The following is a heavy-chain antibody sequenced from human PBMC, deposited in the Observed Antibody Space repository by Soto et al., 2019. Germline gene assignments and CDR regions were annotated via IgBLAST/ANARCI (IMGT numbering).Heavy chain of an antibody. V-gene: IGHV4-30-4*01. CDR2: IDYSGST. J-gene: IGHJ6*02. CDR1: GDSISNSDYY. Sequence: SETLSLTCTVSGDSISNSDYYWNWIRQSPGKGLEWIASIDYSGSTYYNPSLKSRVVISADTFKNLFSLKLRSVTAADTALYFCARDGPYYYGFDGWGQGTTVTLAS. CDR3: ARDGPYYYGFDG.